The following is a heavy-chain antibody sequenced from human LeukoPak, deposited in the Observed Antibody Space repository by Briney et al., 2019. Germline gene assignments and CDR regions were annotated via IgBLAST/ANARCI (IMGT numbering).Heavy chain of an antibody. CDR3: ARTYPEINDRSSWYLPSYYFDY. J-gene: IGHJ4*02. CDR2: IYQSGST. D-gene: IGHD6-13*01. V-gene: IGHV4-59*01. CDR1: GGSISGYY. Sequence: PSETLSLTCTVSGGSISGYYWSWIRQAPGKGLEWIGYIYQSGSTNYNPSLKSRVSISVDTSENQFSLKLSSVTAADTAVYYCARTYPEINDRSSWYLPSYYFDYWGQGTLVTVSS.